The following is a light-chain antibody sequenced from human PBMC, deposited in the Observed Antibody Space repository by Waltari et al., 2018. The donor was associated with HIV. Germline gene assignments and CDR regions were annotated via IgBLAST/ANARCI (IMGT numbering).Light chain of an antibody. CDR1: SGHINYV. V-gene: IGLV4-69*01. J-gene: IGLJ2*01. Sequence: QVVLTQPPSASLGASVKLTCTLSSGHINYVIAWHQQQPKKGPRFLMKLNSDGRHSKGDGIPDRFSGSSSGAERYLTISSLQSEDEGDYFCQTWGTGIQVFGGGTRLTVL. CDR2: LNSDGRH. CDR3: QTWGTGIQV.